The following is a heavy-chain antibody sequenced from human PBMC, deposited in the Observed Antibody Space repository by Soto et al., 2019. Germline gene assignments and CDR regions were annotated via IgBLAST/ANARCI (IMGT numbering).Heavy chain of an antibody. CDR1: GFTFSSYG. D-gene: IGHD5-12*01. CDR3: AKEGGGYDLDYYYYGMDV. J-gene: IGHJ6*02. Sequence: GGSLRLSCAASGFTFSSYGMHWVRQAPGKGLEWVAVISYDGSNKYYADSVKGRFTISRDNSKNTLYLQMNSLRAEDTAVYYCAKEGGGYDLDYYYYGMDVWGQGTTVTVSS. CDR2: ISYDGSNK. V-gene: IGHV3-30*18.